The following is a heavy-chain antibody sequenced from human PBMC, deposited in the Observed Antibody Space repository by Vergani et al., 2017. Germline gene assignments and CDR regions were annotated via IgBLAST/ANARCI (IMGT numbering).Heavy chain of an antibody. CDR2: ISKDGTHD. V-gene: IGHV3-30*03. J-gene: IGHJ4*02. Sequence: QVSLVESGGGVVQPGRSLTLTCSASGFGFKNFAMHWVRQAPGKGLEWVATISKDGTHDYYEPSVRGRFTISRDNAKNSLFLQMNSLRAEDTAVYFCAREGHLVGPDLDYWGQGTLVTVSS. D-gene: IGHD1-26*01. CDR3: AREGHLVGPDLDY. CDR1: GFGFKNFA.